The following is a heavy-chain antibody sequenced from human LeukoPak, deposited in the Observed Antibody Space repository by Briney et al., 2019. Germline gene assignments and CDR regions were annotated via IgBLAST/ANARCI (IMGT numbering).Heavy chain of an antibody. J-gene: IGHJ4*02. CDR1: GFTFSSYS. Sequence: GGSLRLSCAVSGFTFSSYSMSWIRQAPGKGLEWVSSISSSGTYKYYADSVKGRFTISRDNAKNSLYLQMNSLRAEDTAVYYCAKGKDSVAGATNDYWGQGTLVTVSS. D-gene: IGHD6-19*01. V-gene: IGHV3-21*01. CDR2: ISSSGTYK. CDR3: AKGKDSVAGATNDY.